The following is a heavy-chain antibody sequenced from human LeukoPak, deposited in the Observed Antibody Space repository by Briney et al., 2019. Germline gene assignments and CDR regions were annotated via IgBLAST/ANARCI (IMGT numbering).Heavy chain of an antibody. CDR1: GASISGYY. CDR3: ARVLKAGNSGYYSDY. D-gene: IGHD3-10*01. CDR2: IHFSGST. J-gene: IGHJ4*02. Sequence: SETLSLTCTVSGASISGYYWSWIRHPPGKGLEGIGYIHFSGSTYYNPSLKSRVTISVDTSKNQFSLKVSSVTATDTALYYCARVLKAGNSGYYSDYWGPGTLVTVSS. V-gene: IGHV4-59*01.